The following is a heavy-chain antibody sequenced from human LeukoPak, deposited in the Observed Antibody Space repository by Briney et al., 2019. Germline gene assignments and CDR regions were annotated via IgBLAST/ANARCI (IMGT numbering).Heavy chain of an antibody. CDR2: IYYSGST. CDR3: ARGARGIAAAGSLDY. J-gene: IGHJ4*02. Sequence: PSETLSLTCTVSGGSISSYYWSWIRQPPGKGLEWIGYIYYSGSTNYNPSLKSRVTISVDTSKNQFSLKLSSVTAADTAVYYCARGARGIAAAGSLDYWGQGTLVTVSS. D-gene: IGHD6-13*01. CDR1: GGSISSYY. V-gene: IGHV4-59*01.